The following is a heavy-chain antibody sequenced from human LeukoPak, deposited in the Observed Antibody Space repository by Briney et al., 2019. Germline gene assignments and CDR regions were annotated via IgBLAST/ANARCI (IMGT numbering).Heavy chain of an antibody. CDR2: IYYSGST. D-gene: IGHD3-22*01. CDR3: ARRTYFYDSSGYYFDY. J-gene: IGHJ4*02. V-gene: IGHV4-59*01. CDR1: GGSISSYY. Sequence: SETLSLTCTVSGGSISSYYWSWIRQPPGKGLECIGYIYYSGSTNYNPSLKSRVTISVDTSKNQFSLKLSSVTAADTAVYYCARRTYFYDSSGYYFDYGGQGTLVTVSS.